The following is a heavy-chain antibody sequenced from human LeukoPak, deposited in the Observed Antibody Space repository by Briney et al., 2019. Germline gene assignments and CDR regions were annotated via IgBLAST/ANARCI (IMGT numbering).Heavy chain of an antibody. V-gene: IGHV3-21*04. CDR1: GFTFSSYS. J-gene: IGHJ5*02. CDR3: ARDGSSWYGWFGP. D-gene: IGHD6-13*01. CDR2: ISTTGTYI. Sequence: GGSLRLSCAASGFTFSSYSMNWVRQAPGKGLEWVSSISTTGTYIYYADSVKGRFTISRDNAKNSLYLQMNSLRAEDTAVYYCARDGSSWYGWFGPWGQGTLVTVSS.